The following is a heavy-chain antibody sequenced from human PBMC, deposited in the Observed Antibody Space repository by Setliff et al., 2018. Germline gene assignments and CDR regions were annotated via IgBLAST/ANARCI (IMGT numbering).Heavy chain of an antibody. CDR2: IRSKAYGGTT. J-gene: IGHJ6*03. V-gene: IGHV3-49*04. CDR1: GFTFSRYW. Sequence: SGGSLRLSCVGSGFTFSRYWMSWVRQAPGRGLEWVGFIRSKAYGGTTEYAASVKGRFTISRDDSKSIAYLQMNSLKTEDTAVYYCTREASVDFWSGYPYYYYMDVWGKGTTVTV. CDR3: TREASVDFWSGYPYYYYMDV. D-gene: IGHD3-3*01.